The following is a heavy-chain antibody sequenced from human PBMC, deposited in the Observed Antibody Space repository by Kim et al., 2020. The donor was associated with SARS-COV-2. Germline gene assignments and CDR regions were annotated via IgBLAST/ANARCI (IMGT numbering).Heavy chain of an antibody. CDR2: IYYSGST. Sequence: SETLSLTCTVSGGSISSYYWSWIRQPPGKGLEWIGYIYYSGSTNYNPSLKSRVTISVDTSKNQFSLKLSSVTAADTAVYYCASSFRGRSSGWYGVDYWGQGTLVTVSS. D-gene: IGHD6-19*01. J-gene: IGHJ4*02. V-gene: IGHV4-59*13. CDR1: GGSISSYY. CDR3: ASSFRGRSSGWYGVDY.